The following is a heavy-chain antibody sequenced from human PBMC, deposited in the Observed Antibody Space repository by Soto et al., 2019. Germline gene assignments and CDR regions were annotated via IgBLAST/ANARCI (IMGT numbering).Heavy chain of an antibody. CDR2: IKSKTDGGTT. J-gene: IGHJ4*02. CDR3: TTEYYYDSSGYYRAGYYFDY. CDR1: GFTFSNAW. D-gene: IGHD3-22*01. Sequence: PGGSLRLSCAASGFTFSNAWMSWVRQAPGKGLEWVGRIKSKTDGGTTDYAAPVKARFTISRDDSKNTLYLQMNSLKTEDTAVYYCTTEYYYDSSGYYRAGYYFDYWGQGTLVTVSS. V-gene: IGHV3-15*01.